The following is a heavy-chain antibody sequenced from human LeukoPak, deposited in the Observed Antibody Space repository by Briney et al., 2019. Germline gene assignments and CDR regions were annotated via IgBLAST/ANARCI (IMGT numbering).Heavy chain of an antibody. J-gene: IGHJ4*02. CDR1: GFTFSSCA. V-gene: IGHV3-23*01. Sequence: GGSLRLSCAASGFTFSSCAMSWVRQAPGKGLEWVSGISGSGDSTYYADSVKGRFTISRDNSKNTLYLQMNSLRAEDTAVYYCAKGYDSGSFSELDYWGQGTPVTVSS. D-gene: IGHD3-10*01. CDR2: ISGSGDST. CDR3: AKGYDSGSFSELDY.